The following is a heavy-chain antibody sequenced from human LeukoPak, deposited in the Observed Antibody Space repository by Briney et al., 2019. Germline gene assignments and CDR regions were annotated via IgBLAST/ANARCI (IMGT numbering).Heavy chain of an antibody. D-gene: IGHD6-19*01. V-gene: IGHV4-59*01. CDR2: IYYSGST. CDR3: ASQGHSSGWSFFDY. CDR1: GGSISSYY. Sequence: PSETLSLTCTVSGGSISSYYWSWLRQPPGKGLEWIGYIYYSGSTNYNPSLKSRVTISVDTSKNQFSLKLSSVTAADTAVYYCASQGHSSGWSFFDYWGQGTLVTVSS. J-gene: IGHJ4*02.